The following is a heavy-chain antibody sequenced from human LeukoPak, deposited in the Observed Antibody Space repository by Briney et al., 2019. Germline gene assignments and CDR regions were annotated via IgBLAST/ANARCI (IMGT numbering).Heavy chain of an antibody. CDR3: AKAVRPPVAGSSAFDI. CDR1: GFTFDDYA. D-gene: IGHD6-19*01. CDR2: ITWNSGSI. Sequence: GRSLRLSCAASGFTFDDYAMHWVRQAPGKGLEWVSGITWNSGSIAYADSVKGRFTISRDNAKNSLYLQMNSLRAEDMALYYCAKAVRPPVAGSSAFDIWGQGTMVTVSS. V-gene: IGHV3-9*03. J-gene: IGHJ3*02.